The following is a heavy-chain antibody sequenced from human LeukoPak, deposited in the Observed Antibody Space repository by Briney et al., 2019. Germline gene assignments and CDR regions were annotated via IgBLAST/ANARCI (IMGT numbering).Heavy chain of an antibody. J-gene: IGHJ6*03. CDR3: ARHYYDSRYPTSGYYMDV. V-gene: IGHV3-11*03. Sequence: KPGGSLRLSCEGSGFSFRDYYMSWIRQTPGKGLEWVSYISNSGNDTNYADSVKGRFTISRDNAKNSLYLQMNSLRAEDTALYYCARHYYDSRYPTSGYYMDVWGKGTTVTVSS. D-gene: IGHD3-22*01. CDR1: GFSFRDYY. CDR2: ISNSGNDT.